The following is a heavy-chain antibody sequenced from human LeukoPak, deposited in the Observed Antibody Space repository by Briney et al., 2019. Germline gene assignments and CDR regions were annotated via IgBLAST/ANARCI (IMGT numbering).Heavy chain of an antibody. CDR1: GGTFSSYA. CDR3: ARDGDTAMDVHAFDI. V-gene: IGHV1-69*13. D-gene: IGHD5-18*01. J-gene: IGHJ3*02. Sequence: ASVKVSCEASGGTFSSYAISWVRQAPGQGLEWMGGIIPIFGTANYAQKFQGRVTITADESTSTAYMELSSLRSEDTAVYYCARDGDTAMDVHAFDIWGQGTMVTVSS. CDR2: IIPIFGTA.